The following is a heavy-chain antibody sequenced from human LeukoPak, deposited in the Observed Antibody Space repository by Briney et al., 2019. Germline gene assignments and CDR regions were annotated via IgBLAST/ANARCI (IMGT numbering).Heavy chain of an antibody. J-gene: IGHJ4*02. Sequence: SETLSLTCTVSGGSISSSSYYWGWIRQPPGKGLEWIGSIYYSGSTYYNPSLKSRVTISVDTSKNQFSLKLSSVTAADTAVYYCARHRTGYSSSKAFDYWGQGTLVTVSS. CDR1: GGSISSSSYY. CDR2: IYYSGST. D-gene: IGHD6-13*01. CDR3: ARHRTGYSSSKAFDY. V-gene: IGHV4-39*01.